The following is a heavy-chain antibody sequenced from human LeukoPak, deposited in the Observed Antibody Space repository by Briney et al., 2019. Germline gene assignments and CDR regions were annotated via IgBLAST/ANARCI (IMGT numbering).Heavy chain of an antibody. J-gene: IGHJ4*02. Sequence: ASVKVSCKASGHTFTGYYMHWVRQAPGQGLEWMGWINTNTGNPTYAQGFTGRFVFSLDTSVSTAYLQISSLKAEDTAVYYCARGRGAARESSGGVAYYFDYWGQGTLVTVSS. D-gene: IGHD6-6*01. CDR3: ARGRGAARESSGGVAYYFDY. V-gene: IGHV7-4-1*02. CDR2: INTNTGNP. CDR1: GHTFTGYY.